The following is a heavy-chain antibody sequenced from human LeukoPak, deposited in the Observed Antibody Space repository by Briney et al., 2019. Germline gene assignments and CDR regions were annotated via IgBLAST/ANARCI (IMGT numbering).Heavy chain of an antibody. D-gene: IGHD4-17*01. J-gene: IGHJ4*02. CDR1: GYSISSGYY. Sequence: SETLSLTCAVSGYSISSGYYWGWIRQPPGKGLEWIGNIYHSGCTCYNPSLKSRVTISVDTSKNQFSLKLSSVTAADTAVYYCARDRYADYVSDWGQGTLVTVSS. V-gene: IGHV4-38-2*02. CDR3: ARDRYADYVSD. CDR2: IYHSGCT.